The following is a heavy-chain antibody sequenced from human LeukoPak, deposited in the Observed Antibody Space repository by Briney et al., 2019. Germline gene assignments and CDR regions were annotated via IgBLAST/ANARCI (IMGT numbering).Heavy chain of an antibody. D-gene: IGHD3-3*01. Sequence: PGGSLRLSCAASGFTFSSYSMNWVRQAPGKGLEWVSYISSSSSTIYCADSVKGRFTISRDNAKNSLYLQMNSLRAEDTAVYYCARGYDFWTPYGMDVRGQGTTVTVSS. CDR3: ARGYDFWTPYGMDV. J-gene: IGHJ6*02. V-gene: IGHV3-48*01. CDR2: ISSSSSTI. CDR1: GFTFSSYS.